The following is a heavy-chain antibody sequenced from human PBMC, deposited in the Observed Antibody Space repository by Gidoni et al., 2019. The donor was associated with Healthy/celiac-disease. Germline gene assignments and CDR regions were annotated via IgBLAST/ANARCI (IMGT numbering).Heavy chain of an antibody. Sequence: EVQLVESGGGLVQPGGSLRLSCAASGFTFSSYWMSWVRQAPGKGLEWVANIKQDGSEKYYVDSVKGRFTSSRDNAKNSLYLQMNSLRAEDTAVYYCARMVRGVIIDYWGQGTLVTVSS. V-gene: IGHV3-7*01. CDR1: GFTFSSYW. J-gene: IGHJ4*02. D-gene: IGHD3-10*01. CDR2: IKQDGSEK. CDR3: ARMVRGVIIDY.